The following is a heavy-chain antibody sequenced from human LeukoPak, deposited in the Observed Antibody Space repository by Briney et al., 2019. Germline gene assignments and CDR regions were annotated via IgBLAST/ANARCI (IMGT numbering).Heavy chain of an antibody. CDR3: ARSGYSYAAEGWFDT. Sequence: SVKLSFKASGGTFSSYAISWVRQAPGQGLEWMGGIITIFGTANYAQKFQGRVTITADESTSTAYMELSSLRSEDTAVYYCARSGYSYAAEGWFDTWGQGTLVTVSS. D-gene: IGHD5-18*01. CDR1: GGTFSSYA. V-gene: IGHV1-69*13. CDR2: IITIFGTA. J-gene: IGHJ5*02.